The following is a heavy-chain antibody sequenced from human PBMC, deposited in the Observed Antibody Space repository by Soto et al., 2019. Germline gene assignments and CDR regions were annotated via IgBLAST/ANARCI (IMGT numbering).Heavy chain of an antibody. CDR1: GDSIYSSTYY. CDR3: ARRGGSYYDTRAGAYFDY. Sequence: SETLSLTCTVSGDSIYSSTYYWGWIRQPPGKGLEWIGNIFESGSTYYNPSLKSRVTISIDTSKNQFSLELSSVTAADTAVYYCARRGGSYYDTRAGAYFDYWGQGNLVTVS. V-gene: IGHV4-39*01. J-gene: IGHJ4*02. D-gene: IGHD3-22*01. CDR2: IFESGST.